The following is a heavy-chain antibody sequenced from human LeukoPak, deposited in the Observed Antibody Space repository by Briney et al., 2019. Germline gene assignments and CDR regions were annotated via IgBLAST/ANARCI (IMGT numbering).Heavy chain of an antibody. D-gene: IGHD5-18*01. V-gene: IGHV3-23*01. Sequence: PGGSLRLSCAASGFNFSSYAMSWVRQAPGKGLEWVSAISGSGGSTYYADSVKGRFTISRDNSRNTLYLKMNSLRAEDTAVYYCAKERYSYGPYYFDYWGQGTLVTVSS. CDR3: AKERYSYGPYYFDY. CDR2: ISGSGGST. CDR1: GFNFSSYA. J-gene: IGHJ4*02.